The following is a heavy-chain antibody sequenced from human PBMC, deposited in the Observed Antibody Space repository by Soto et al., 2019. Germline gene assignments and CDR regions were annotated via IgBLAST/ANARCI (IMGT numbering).Heavy chain of an antibody. CDR3: VRLKHDFWSGYLIGS. V-gene: IGHV4-39*02. CDR2: IFYRGST. Sequence: SETLSLTCTVSGGSITNDNYYWGWIRQPPGKGLEWIGRIFYRGSTSYNPSLKTRFTISVDTSNNRFSLRVRSVTATDTAVFYCVRLKHDFWSGYLIGSWGQGTLVTVSS. D-gene: IGHD3-3*01. CDR1: GGSITNDNYY. J-gene: IGHJ4*02.